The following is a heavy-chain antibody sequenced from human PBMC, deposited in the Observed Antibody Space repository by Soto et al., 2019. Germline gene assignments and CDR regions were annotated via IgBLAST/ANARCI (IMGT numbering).Heavy chain of an antibody. CDR1: GHSFTSYW. CDR2: IYPGDSDT. Sequence: PGESLKISCKGSGHSFTSYWIGWVRQMPGKGLEWMGIIYPGDSDTRYSPSFQGQVTISADKSISTAYLQWSSLKASDTAMYYCASTSIAAAGKDYNWFDPWGQGTLVTVSS. CDR3: ASTSIAAAGKDYNWFDP. J-gene: IGHJ5*02. D-gene: IGHD6-13*01. V-gene: IGHV5-51*01.